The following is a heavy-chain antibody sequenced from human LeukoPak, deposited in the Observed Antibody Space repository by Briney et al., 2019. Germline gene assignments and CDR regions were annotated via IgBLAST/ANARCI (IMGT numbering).Heavy chain of an antibody. CDR1: GYTLTELS. J-gene: IGHJ4*02. D-gene: IGHD3-3*01. V-gene: IGHV1-24*01. Sequence: ASVEVSCKVSGYTLTELSMHWVRQAPGKGLEWMGGFDPEDGETIYAQKFQGRVTMTEDTSTDTAYMELSSLRSEDTAVYYCATGKQSSISALVDYWGQGTLVTVSS. CDR2: FDPEDGET. CDR3: ATGKQSSISALVDY.